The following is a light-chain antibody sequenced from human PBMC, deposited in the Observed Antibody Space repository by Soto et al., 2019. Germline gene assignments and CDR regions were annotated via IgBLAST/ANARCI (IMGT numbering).Light chain of an antibody. CDR2: EVS. V-gene: IGLV2-14*01. Sequence: QSALTQPASVSGSPGQSITISCTGTSSDVGGYNYVSWYQQHPGKAPKLMIYEVSNRPSGVSNRFSGSKSGNTASLTISGPQAEDEASYYCSSYTSSSTRVFGTGTKVTAL. J-gene: IGLJ1*01. CDR1: SSDVGGYNY. CDR3: SSYTSSSTRV.